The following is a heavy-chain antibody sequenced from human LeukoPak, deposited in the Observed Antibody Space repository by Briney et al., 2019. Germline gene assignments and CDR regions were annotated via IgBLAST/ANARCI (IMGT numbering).Heavy chain of an antibody. CDR3: ARLRYYYDSSGYPDY. Sequence: GSLRLSCAASGFTFSSYSMHWVRQSPGKGLEWIGEINHSGSTNYNPSLKSRVTISVDTSKNQFSLKLSSVTAADTAVYYCARLRYYYDSSGYPDYWGQGTLVTVSS. D-gene: IGHD3-22*01. J-gene: IGHJ4*02. CDR1: GFTFSSYS. CDR2: INHSGST. V-gene: IGHV4-34*01.